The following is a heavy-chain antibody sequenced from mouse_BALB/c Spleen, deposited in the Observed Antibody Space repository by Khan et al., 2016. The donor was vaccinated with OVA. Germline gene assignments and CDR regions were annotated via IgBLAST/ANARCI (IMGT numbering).Heavy chain of an antibody. CDR3: ARQPGYYEGCDMDY. D-gene: IGHD2-3*01. CDR2: ISSGGSYT. CDR1: GFTFSSYG. Sequence: EVELVESGGDLVKPGGSLKLSCAASGFTFSSYGMSWVRQTPDKRLEWVAAISSGGSYTYYPDSLKGRFTISRDNAKNTLYLQMSSLKSVDTAMYYCARQPGYYEGCDMDYWGQGTSVTVSS. J-gene: IGHJ4*01. V-gene: IGHV5-6*01.